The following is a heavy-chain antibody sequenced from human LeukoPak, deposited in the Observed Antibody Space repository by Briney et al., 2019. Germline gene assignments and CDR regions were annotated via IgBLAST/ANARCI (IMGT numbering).Heavy chain of an antibody. Sequence: SETLSLTCTVSGGSISSYYWSWIRQPPGKXXXXXXXXXXXGSTNYNPSLKSRVTISVDTSKNQFSLKLSSVTAADTAVYYCXRDFRAIGSYGDYNYYYYMDVWGKGTTVTVSS. CDR2: XXXXGST. J-gene: IGHJ6*03. CDR1: GGSISSYY. D-gene: IGHD4-17*01. CDR3: XRDFRAIGSYGDYNYYYYMDV. V-gene: IGHV4-59*01.